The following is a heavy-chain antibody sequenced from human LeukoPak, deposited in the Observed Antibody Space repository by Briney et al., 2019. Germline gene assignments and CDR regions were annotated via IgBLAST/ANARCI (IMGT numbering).Heavy chain of an antibody. D-gene: IGHD3-16*01. Sequence: GGSLRLSCAASGFTFSSYGMSWVRQAPGKGLEWVSAISGSGGSTYYADSVKGRFTISRDNSKNTLYLQMNSLRAEDTAVYYCAKKYVNYSYYMDVWGKGTTVTVSS. V-gene: IGHV3-23*01. CDR1: GFTFSSYG. J-gene: IGHJ6*03. CDR3: AKKYVNYSYYMDV. CDR2: ISGSGGST.